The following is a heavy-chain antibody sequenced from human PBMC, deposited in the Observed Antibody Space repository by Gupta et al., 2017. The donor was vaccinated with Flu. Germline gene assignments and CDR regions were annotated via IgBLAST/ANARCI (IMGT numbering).Heavy chain of an antibody. Sequence: EVQLVESGGGLVKPGGSLRLSCAASGFTFSNYAMNWVRQAPGKGLEWVACIGGRSDYIYYTASVKGRFTVSRDNAKNSLYLQMDDLKADDTAVYYCARNLDWLHVFGYWGQGVLVTVSS. CDR2: IGGRSDYI. D-gene: IGHD3-9*01. CDR1: GFTFSNYA. CDR3: ARNLDWLHVFGY. V-gene: IGHV3-21*01. J-gene: IGHJ4*02.